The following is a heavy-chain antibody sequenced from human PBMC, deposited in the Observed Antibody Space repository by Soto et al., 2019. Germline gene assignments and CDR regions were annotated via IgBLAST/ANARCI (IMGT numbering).Heavy chain of an antibody. CDR1: GYSFTRYW. CDR2: IYPGDSDT. Sequence: PGESLKISCTGSGYSFTRYWIGWVRQMPGKGLEWMGIIYPGDSDTRYSPSFQGQVTISADKSISTAYLQWSSLKASDTAMYYCARAPRDPLGYYGMDVWGQGTTVTVSS. D-gene: IGHD3-10*01. CDR3: ARAPRDPLGYYGMDV. J-gene: IGHJ6*02. V-gene: IGHV5-51*01.